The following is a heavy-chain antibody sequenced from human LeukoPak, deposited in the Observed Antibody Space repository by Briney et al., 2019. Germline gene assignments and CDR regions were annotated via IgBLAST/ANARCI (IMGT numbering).Heavy chain of an antibody. CDR2: FYYFGST. Sequence: SETLSLTCPVSSGSINSSGHYWGWVRQPPGKGLEWIGSFYYFGSTYYNPSLKSRVTISVDTSKNQFSLRLSSVTAADTAIYYCARDGYNYGLDRFDYWGQGTLVTVSS. D-gene: IGHD1-1*01. V-gene: IGHV4-39*07. CDR1: SGSINSSGHY. J-gene: IGHJ4*02. CDR3: ARDGYNYGLDRFDY.